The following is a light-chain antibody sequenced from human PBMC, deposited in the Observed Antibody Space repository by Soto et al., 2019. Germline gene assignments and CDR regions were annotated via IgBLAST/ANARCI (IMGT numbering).Light chain of an antibody. Sequence: EIVLTQSPGTLSLSPGERATLSCRASQSVNSDYLGWFQQKPGQAPRLLIYDASNRASGVPTRFSGSGSGTDFTLTISNLEPEDFAVYYCQQRSNWPSITFGQGTRLEIK. CDR1: QSVNSDY. CDR3: QQRSNWPSIT. J-gene: IGKJ5*01. V-gene: IGKV3-11*01. CDR2: DAS.